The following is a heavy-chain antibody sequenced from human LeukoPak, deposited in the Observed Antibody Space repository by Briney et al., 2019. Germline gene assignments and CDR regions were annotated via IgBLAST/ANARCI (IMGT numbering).Heavy chain of an antibody. J-gene: IGHJ4*02. D-gene: IGHD2-2*01. CDR3: ARDGSSTSGGSFDY. CDR1: GFTVSSNY. V-gene: IGHV3-53*01. CDR2: IYSGGST. Sequence: GGSLRLSCAASGFTVSSNYMSWARQAPGKGLEWASVIYSGGSTYYADSVKGRFTISRDNSKNTLYLQMNSLRAEDTAVYYCARDGSSTSGGSFDYWGQGTLVTVSS.